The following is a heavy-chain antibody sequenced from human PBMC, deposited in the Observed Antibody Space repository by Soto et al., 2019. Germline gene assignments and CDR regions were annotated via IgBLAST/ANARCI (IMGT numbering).Heavy chain of an antibody. CDR2: ISGSGGST. CDR3: ARSNSGWYVWDY. CDR1: GFTFSSYA. J-gene: IGHJ4*02. V-gene: IGHV3-23*01. D-gene: IGHD6-19*01. Sequence: EGPLLESGGGLVQPGGSLRLSCAASGFTFSSYAMSWVRQAPGKGLEWVSAISGSGGSTYYADSVKGRFTISRDNSKITLYGQMNSLRAEDTPVYYCARSNSGWYVWDYWGQGTLVTVSS.